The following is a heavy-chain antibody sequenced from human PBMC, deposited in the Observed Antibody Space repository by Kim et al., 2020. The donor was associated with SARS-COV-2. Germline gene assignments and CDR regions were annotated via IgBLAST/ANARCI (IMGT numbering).Heavy chain of an antibody. J-gene: IGHJ4*02. D-gene: IGHD3-9*01. CDR2: IYYSGST. CDR3: ARLSAVLRYFDWLFGPIAC. V-gene: IGHV4-39*01. CDR1: GGSISSSSYY. Sequence: SETLSLTCTVSGGSISSSSYYWGWIRQPPGKGLEWIGSIYYSGSTYYNPSLKSRVTISVDTSKNQFSLKLSSVTAADTAVYYCARLSAVLRYFDWLFGPIACWGQRTLVTVSS.